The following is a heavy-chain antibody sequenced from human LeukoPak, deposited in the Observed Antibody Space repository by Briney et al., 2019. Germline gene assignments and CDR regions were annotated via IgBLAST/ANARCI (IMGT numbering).Heavy chain of an antibody. CDR3: GGGPYYYSGVDV. CDR1: GGSISSSSYY. J-gene: IGHJ6*02. Sequence: SETLSLTCPVSGGSISSSSYYWGWIRQPPGEGLEWIGTIYYSGSTYYNPSLKSRVTISVDTSKNQFSLKLSSVTAADTAVYYCGGGPYYYSGVDVWGQGTTVTVSS. V-gene: IGHV4-39*01. D-gene: IGHD3-16*01. CDR2: IYYSGST.